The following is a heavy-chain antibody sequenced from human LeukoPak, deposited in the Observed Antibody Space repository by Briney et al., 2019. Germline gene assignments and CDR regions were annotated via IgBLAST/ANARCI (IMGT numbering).Heavy chain of an antibody. J-gene: IGHJ4*02. CDR3: ARDYGDYGGVFDY. Sequence: SETLSLTCAVYGGSFSGYYWSWIRQPPGKGLEWIGEINHSGSTNYNPSLKSRVTISVDTSKNQFSLKLSSVTAADTAVYYCARDYGDYGGVFDYWGQGTLVTVSS. CDR1: GGSFSGYY. D-gene: IGHD4-17*01. CDR2: INHSGST. V-gene: IGHV4-34*01.